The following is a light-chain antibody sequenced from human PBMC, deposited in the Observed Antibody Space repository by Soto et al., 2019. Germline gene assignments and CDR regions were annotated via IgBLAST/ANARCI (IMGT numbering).Light chain of an antibody. CDR1: QSVGSN. CDR2: EAS. V-gene: IGKV3-20*01. J-gene: IGKJ1*01. CDR3: QQYGSSPRT. Sequence: EVVMTQSPATVPVALGGRVTLSCRASQSVGSNLAWYQQKPGQPPRLLIYEASKRDTGVPTRFSGSGSGTEFTLTISRLEPEDFAVYYCQQYGSSPRTFGQGTKVDI.